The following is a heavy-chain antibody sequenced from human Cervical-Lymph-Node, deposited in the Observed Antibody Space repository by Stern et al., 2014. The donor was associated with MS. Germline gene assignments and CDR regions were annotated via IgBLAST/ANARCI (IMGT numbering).Heavy chain of an antibody. CDR3: ARQVRD. J-gene: IGHJ4*02. CDR2: IYYSGST. V-gene: IGHV4-61*08. Sequence: QLQLQESGPGLVKPSETLSLTCTVSGGSVSSDAYYWSWIRQPPGKGLEWIGYIYYSGSTSYNPSLKSRVTMSVDAAKNQFSLRLSSVTAADTAMYYCARQVRDWGQGTLVTVSS. CDR1: GGSVSSDAYY.